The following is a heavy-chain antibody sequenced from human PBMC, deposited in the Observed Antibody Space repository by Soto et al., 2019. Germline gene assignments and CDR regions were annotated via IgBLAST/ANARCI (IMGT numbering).Heavy chain of an antibody. V-gene: IGHV4-30-4*01. Sequence: QVQLQESGPGLVEPSQTLSLTCTVSGVSISSPHYNWSWIRQYPGKGLEWIGFIHYSGTTYYNPSPSSRLAIPADTSRNDCSLRLSSVTAADTAVQCGTPGGAASNTGYWGQGTLVTVSS. D-gene: IGHD1-1*01. J-gene: IGHJ4*02. CDR2: IHYSGTT. CDR1: GVSISSPHYN. CDR3: TPGGAASNTGY.